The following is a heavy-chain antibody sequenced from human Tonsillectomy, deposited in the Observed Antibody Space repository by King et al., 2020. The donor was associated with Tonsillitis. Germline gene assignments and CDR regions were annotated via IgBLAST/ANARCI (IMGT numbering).Heavy chain of an antibody. CDR2: IYPDDSDT. CDR1: GYFFAGYW. CDR3: TRQRNGDY. D-gene: IGHD2-8*01. J-gene: IGHJ4*02. V-gene: IGHV5-51*01. Sequence: VQLVQSGAEVKKPGESLKISCKGSGYFFAGYWIGWVRQMPGKGLEWMGIIYPDDSDTRYSPSFQGQVTISADKSINTAYLQWSSLKASDTAMYYCTRQRNGDYWDQGTLVTVSS.